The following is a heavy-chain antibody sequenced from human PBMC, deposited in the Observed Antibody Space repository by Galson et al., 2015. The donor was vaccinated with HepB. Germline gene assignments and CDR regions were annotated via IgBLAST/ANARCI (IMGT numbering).Heavy chain of an antibody. V-gene: IGHV4-59*01. CDR1: GASINSSY. J-gene: IGHJ2*01. CDR2: VYRTGST. CDR3: ARDQWPFWYFDL. D-gene: IGHD6-19*01. Sequence: SETLSLTCTVSGASINSSYWSWIRQPPGKGLEWIGFVYRTGSTNYNPSLKSRVTISMDTSKNHFSLRLNSVTAADTAVYFCARDQWPFWYFDLWGRGTLVTVSS.